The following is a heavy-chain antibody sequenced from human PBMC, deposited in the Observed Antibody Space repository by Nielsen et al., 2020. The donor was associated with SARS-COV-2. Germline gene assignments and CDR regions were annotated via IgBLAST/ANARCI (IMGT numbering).Heavy chain of an antibody. J-gene: IGHJ4*02. CDR1: GFTFSSYA. Sequence: GESLKISCAASGFTFSSYAMSWVRQAPGKGLEWVSAISGSGGSTYYADSVKGRFTISRDNSKNTLYLQMNSLRAEDTAVYYCAKTVVPAALYPLGFDYWGQGTLVTVSS. V-gene: IGHV3-23*01. CDR3: AKTVVPAALYPLGFDY. D-gene: IGHD2-2*01. CDR2: ISGSGGST.